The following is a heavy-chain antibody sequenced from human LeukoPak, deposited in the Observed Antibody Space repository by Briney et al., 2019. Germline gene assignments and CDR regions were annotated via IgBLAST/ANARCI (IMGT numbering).Heavy chain of an antibody. CDR1: GFTFSSYA. CDR2: ITSSSSYI. J-gene: IGHJ4*02. CDR3: ARDILTGYSY. Sequence: GGSLRLSCAASGFTFSSYAMNWVRQAPGKGLEWVSSITSSSSYIYYADSVKGRFTISRDNAKNSLHLQMNSLRAEDTAVYYCARDILTGYSYWGQGTLVTVSS. V-gene: IGHV3-21*01. D-gene: IGHD3-9*01.